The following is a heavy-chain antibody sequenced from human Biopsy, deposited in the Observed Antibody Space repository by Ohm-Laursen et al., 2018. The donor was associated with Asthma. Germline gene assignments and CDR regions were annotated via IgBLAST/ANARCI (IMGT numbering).Heavy chain of an antibody. CDR3: ARGGYYGDRRHHNGLVV. CDR2: VIPINGAT. D-gene: IGHD4-17*01. CDR1: GYILRSFD. Sequence: SSVKVSCKAHGYILRSFDIKWVRKAPGQGLEWMGGVIPINGATHTARKFQGRVTITADESTRTAYMDLTSLRKEDTAVYFCARGGYYGDRRHHNGLVVWGQGTTGTVSS. V-gene: IGHV1-69*01. J-gene: IGHJ6*02.